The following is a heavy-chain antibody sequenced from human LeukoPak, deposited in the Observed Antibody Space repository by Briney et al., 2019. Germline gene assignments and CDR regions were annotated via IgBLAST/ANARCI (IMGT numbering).Heavy chain of an antibody. D-gene: IGHD3-3*01. CDR2: ISWNTCSI. Sequence: PXKGXGGXXXISWNTCSIGYAASVNARFPISRDNSNNTLYLQMNSLRAEDTAVYYCAKGPRSQFLEWLLTHYFDYWGQGTLVTVSS. CDR3: AKGPRSQFLEWLLTHYFDY. J-gene: IGHJ4*02. V-gene: IGHV3-9*01.